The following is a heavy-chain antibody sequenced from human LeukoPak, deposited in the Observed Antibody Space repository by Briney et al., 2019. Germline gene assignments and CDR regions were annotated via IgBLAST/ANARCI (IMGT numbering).Heavy chain of an antibody. CDR1: GFTFSNFA. CDR2: ILYDGRNK. D-gene: IGHD2-15*01. V-gene: IGHV3-30*18. Sequence: GRSLRLSCAASGFTFSNFAIHWVRQAPGKGLEWVAVILYDGRNKYYGDSVEGRFTISRDNSKNTVYLEMNSLRAEDTAVYYCAKDLMKTGYCSGASCYGRTEWGQGTLVTVSS. CDR3: AKDLMKTGYCSGASCYGRTE. J-gene: IGHJ4*02.